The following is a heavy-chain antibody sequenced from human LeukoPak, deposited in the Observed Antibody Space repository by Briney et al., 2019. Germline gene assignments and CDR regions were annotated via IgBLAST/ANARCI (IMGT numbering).Heavy chain of an antibody. V-gene: IGHV1-8*01. CDR2: MNPNSGNT. Sequence: ASVKVSCKASGYTFTSYDINWVRQATGQGLEWMGWMNPNSGNTGYAQKFQGRVTMTRNTSISTAYMELSSLRSEDMAVYYCARGSRVKAAGNLYYYYMDVWGKGTTVTVSS. J-gene: IGHJ6*03. CDR3: ARGSRVKAAGNLYYYYMDV. D-gene: IGHD6-13*01. CDR1: GYTFTSYD.